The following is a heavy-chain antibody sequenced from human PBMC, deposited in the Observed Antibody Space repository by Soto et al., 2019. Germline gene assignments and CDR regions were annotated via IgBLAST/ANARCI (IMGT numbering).Heavy chain of an antibody. D-gene: IGHD3-16*01. J-gene: IGHJ4*02. Sequence: GGSLRLSCVASGFTFSSYGMHWVRQAPGKGLEWVAVISYDGSNKYYADSVKGRFTISRDNSKNTLYLQMNSLRAEDTAVYYCAKALRRKMGEPFDYWGQGTLVTVSS. CDR1: GFTFSSYG. V-gene: IGHV3-30*18. CDR2: ISYDGSNK. CDR3: AKALRRKMGEPFDY.